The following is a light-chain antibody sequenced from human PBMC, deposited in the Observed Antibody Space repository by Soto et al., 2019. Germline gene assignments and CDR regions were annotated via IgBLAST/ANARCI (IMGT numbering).Light chain of an antibody. CDR2: DAS. V-gene: IGKV1-13*02. CDR3: QHFNGYPRT. Sequence: AIQLTQSPSSLSASIGDRVTITCRASQGISSALAWYQHKPGKAPNLLIYDASALESGVPSRFSGSGSVTDFTLTISSLQPEDCATYYCQHFNGYPRTLGQGTRLEIK. J-gene: IGKJ5*01. CDR1: QGISSA.